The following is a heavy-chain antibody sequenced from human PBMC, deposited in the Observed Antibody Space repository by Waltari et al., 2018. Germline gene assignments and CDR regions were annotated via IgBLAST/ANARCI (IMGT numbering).Heavy chain of an antibody. V-gene: IGHV3-13*01. D-gene: IGHD2-2*03. CDR2: IGTAGDT. J-gene: IGHJ5*02. Sequence: EVQLVESGGGLVQPGGSLGLSCAASGFTFSSYDMHWVRQATGKGLEWVSAIGTAGDTYYPGSVKGRFTISRENAKNSLYLQMNSLRAEDTAVYYCARGGLDIVPRGPGAPWGQGTLVTVSS. CDR1: GFTFSSYD. CDR3: ARGGLDIVPRGPGAP.